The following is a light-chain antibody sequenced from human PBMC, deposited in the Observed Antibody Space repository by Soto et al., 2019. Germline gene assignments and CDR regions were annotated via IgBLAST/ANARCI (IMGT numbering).Light chain of an antibody. CDR3: VSYTTSASYV. Sequence: QSALTQPASVPGSPGQSITISCTGTSSDVGNYIFVSWYRQHPGKAPKLMIYDINNRPSGVSNRFSGSKSGNMASLTISGLQAEDEADYYCVSYTTSASYVFGTGTKLTVL. J-gene: IGLJ1*01. CDR1: SSDVGNYIF. V-gene: IGLV2-14*01. CDR2: DIN.